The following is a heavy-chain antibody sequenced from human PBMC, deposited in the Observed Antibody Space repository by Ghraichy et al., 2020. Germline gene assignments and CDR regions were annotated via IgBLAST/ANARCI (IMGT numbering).Heavy chain of an antibody. J-gene: IGHJ6*02. CDR1: GYTFTGYY. V-gene: IGHV1-2*04. CDR3: ARDREIVGATEAWRYYYYGMDV. Sequence: ASVKVSCKASGYTFTGYYMHWVRQAPGQGLEWMGWINPNSGGTNYAQKFQGWVTMTRDTSISTAYMELSRLRSDDTAVYYCARDREIVGATEAWRYYYYGMDVWGQGTTVTVSS. D-gene: IGHD1-26*01. CDR2: INPNSGGT.